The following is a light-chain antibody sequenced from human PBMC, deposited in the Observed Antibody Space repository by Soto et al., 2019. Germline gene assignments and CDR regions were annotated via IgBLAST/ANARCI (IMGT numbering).Light chain of an antibody. CDR3: QQYYSTPWT. CDR1: QSVLYSSNNKNY. Sequence: DIVMTKSPDSLAVSLGERATINCKSSQSVLYSSNNKNYLAWYQQKPGQPPKLLIYWASTRESGVPDRFSGSGSGTDFTLTISSLQAEDVAVYYCQQYYSTPWTFGPGTKVDIK. J-gene: IGKJ3*01. CDR2: WAS. V-gene: IGKV4-1*01.